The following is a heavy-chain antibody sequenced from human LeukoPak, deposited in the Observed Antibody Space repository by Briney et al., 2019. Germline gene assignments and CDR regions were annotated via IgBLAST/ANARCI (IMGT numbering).Heavy chain of an antibody. CDR1: GFTFSSYA. J-gene: IGHJ3*02. Sequence: GGSLRLSCAASGFTFSSYAMSWVRQAPGKGLDWVSAISGSGGNTYYADSMKGRFTTSRDNSKNTLYLQVNGLRAEDTAMYYCARNILFAFDIWGQGTMVTVSS. V-gene: IGHV3-23*01. D-gene: IGHD2/OR15-2a*01. CDR2: ISGSGGNT. CDR3: ARNILFAFDI.